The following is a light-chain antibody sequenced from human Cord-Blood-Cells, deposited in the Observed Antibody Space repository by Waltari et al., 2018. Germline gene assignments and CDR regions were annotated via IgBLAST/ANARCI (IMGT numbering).Light chain of an antibody. Sequence: AIRLTQSPSSFSASTGERLIITWRASQGISSYLAWYQQKPGKAPKLLIYAASTLQSGVPSRFSGSGSGTDFTLTISCLQSEDFATYYCQQYYSYPLTFGGGTKVEIK. CDR1: QGISSY. CDR3: QQYYSYPLT. V-gene: IGKV1-8*01. CDR2: AAS. J-gene: IGKJ4*01.